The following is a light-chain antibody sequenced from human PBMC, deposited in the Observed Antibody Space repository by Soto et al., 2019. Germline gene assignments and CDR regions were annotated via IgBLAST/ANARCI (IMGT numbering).Light chain of an antibody. CDR2: AAS. V-gene: IGKV1-12*01. J-gene: IGKJ4*01. CDR3: QQGYSSPVT. Sequence: DIQMTQSPSSVSASVGDRVSMTCGASQDIGDWLACYEQKPGQAPKLLVYAASSLQSGVPSRFRGSGSGTDFTLTISSLQPEDFATYYCQQGYSSPVTFGGGTKVDIK. CDR1: QDIGDW.